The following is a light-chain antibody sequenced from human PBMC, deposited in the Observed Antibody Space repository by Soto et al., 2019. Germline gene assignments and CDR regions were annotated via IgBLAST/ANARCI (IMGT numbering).Light chain of an antibody. Sequence: QSALTQPRSVSGSPGQSVTISCTGTSSDVGGYNYVSWYQQHPGTAPKLIIFGVSKRPSGVPDRFSGSKSGNTASLSISGLQAEDEADYYCSSYAGTYSYVLGTGTKVTV. J-gene: IGLJ1*01. CDR1: SSDVGGYNY. CDR2: GVS. CDR3: SSYAGTYSYV. V-gene: IGLV2-11*01.